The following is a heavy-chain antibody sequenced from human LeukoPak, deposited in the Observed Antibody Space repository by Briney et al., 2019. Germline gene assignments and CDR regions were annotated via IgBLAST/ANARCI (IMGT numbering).Heavy chain of an antibody. D-gene: IGHD1-26*01. CDR2: IYYTGST. CDR1: GGSISGSGYY. CDR3: ARLRSPGDFDY. Sequence: SETLSLTCTVSGGSISGSGYYWVWIRQPPRKGLEWIATIYYTGSTYYNSSLKSRVTISVDTSKNQFSLRLSSVTAADTAMYYCARLRSPGDFDYWGQGTLVTVSS. V-gene: IGHV4-39*07. J-gene: IGHJ4*02.